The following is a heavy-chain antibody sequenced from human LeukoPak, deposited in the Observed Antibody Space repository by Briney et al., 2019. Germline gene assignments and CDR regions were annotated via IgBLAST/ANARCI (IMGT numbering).Heavy chain of an antibody. Sequence: GGSLRLSCATSGITFSRYWMTWVRQAPGKGLEWVANIKQDGSEKYYVDSVKGRFTISRDSAKNSLYLQMNSLRAEDTAVYYCARLYRDVTTFDYWGQGTLVTVSS. J-gene: IGHJ4*02. CDR2: IKQDGSEK. V-gene: IGHV3-7*01. D-gene: IGHD4-17*01. CDR1: GITFSRYW. CDR3: ARLYRDVTTFDY.